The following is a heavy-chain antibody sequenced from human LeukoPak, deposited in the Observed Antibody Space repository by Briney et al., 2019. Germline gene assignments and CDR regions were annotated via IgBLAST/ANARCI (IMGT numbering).Heavy chain of an antibody. J-gene: IGHJ3*02. Sequence: SETLSLTCTVSGGSISSSDYYWGWIRQPPGKGLEWIGYIYYSGSTYYNPSLKSRVTISVDTSKNQFSLKLSSVTAADTAVYYCARDLRWEQRGAFDIWGQGTMVTVSS. D-gene: IGHD1-26*01. V-gene: IGHV4-30-4*08. CDR3: ARDLRWEQRGAFDI. CDR2: IYYSGST. CDR1: GGSISSSDYY.